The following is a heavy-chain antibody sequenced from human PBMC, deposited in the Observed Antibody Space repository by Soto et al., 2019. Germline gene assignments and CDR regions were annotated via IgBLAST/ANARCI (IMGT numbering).Heavy chain of an antibody. Sequence: GGQRLSCVGSGFTFSSNWMTWVRQAPGKGLEWVANIRQDGSEINYVDSVKGRFTISRDNTKNSLYLQMNSLRAEDTAIYYCAREVVVSRGASYFGYWGPGTLVTVSS. CDR1: GFTFSSNW. J-gene: IGHJ4*02. CDR2: IRQDGSEI. V-gene: IGHV3-7*04. D-gene: IGHD2-2*01. CDR3: AREVVVSRGASYFGY.